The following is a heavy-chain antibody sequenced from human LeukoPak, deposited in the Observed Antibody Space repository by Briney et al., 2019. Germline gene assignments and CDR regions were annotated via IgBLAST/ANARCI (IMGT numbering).Heavy chain of an antibody. CDR1: GFTFSSYW. CDR2: INSDGSST. Sequence: GGSLRLSCAASGFTFSSYWMHWVRQAPGKGLVWVSRINSDGSSTSYADSVKGRFTISRDNAKNSLYLQMNSLRAEDTALYYCARDRGATVASHFDYWGQGTLVTVSS. D-gene: IGHD4-23*01. J-gene: IGHJ4*02. V-gene: IGHV3-74*01. CDR3: ARDRGATVASHFDY.